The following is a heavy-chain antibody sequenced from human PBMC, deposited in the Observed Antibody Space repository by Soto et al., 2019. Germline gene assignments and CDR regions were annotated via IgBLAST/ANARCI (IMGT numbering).Heavy chain of an antibody. J-gene: IGHJ5*01. CDR1: GGAISSYA. D-gene: IGHD5-18*01. V-gene: IGHV3-23*04. Sequence: VQLVQSGAEVKKPGSSVKVSCKAIGGAISSYAISWVRQAPGKGLERVSGISGSGDSTYYADAVKGRFTISRDNSKNTLFLQMNSLRDDDGAVYYCAKAGVGGFRGWDTFDWFDSWGQGILVTVSS. CDR3: AKAGVGGFRGWDTFDWFDS. CDR2: ISGSGDST.